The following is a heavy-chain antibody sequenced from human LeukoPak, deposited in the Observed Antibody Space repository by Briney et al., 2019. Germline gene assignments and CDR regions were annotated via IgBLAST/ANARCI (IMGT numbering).Heavy chain of an antibody. CDR2: ISSTSDYI. V-gene: IGHV3-21*01. CDR3: VRDGGTTQQRRFFFDY. Sequence: PGGSLTLSCAASGFTFSRYAMSWVRQAPGEGLEWVSSISSTSDYIYYADSLKGRFTFSRDNASNSLSLQMNSLRAEDSAVYYCVRDGGTTQQRRFFFDYWGRGTLVTVSS. J-gene: IGHJ4*02. D-gene: IGHD1-1*01. CDR1: GFTFSRYA.